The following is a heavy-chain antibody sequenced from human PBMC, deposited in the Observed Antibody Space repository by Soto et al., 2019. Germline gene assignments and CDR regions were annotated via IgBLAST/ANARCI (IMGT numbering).Heavy chain of an antibody. Sequence: GGSLRLSCAASGFTFSSYDMHWVRQATGKGLEWVSAIGTAGDTYYPGSVKGRFTISRENAKNSLYLQMNSLRAEDTAVYYCARDSGAQDAFDIWGQGTMVTVSS. CDR3: ARDSGAQDAFDI. J-gene: IGHJ3*02. D-gene: IGHD1-26*01. V-gene: IGHV3-13*01. CDR2: IGTAGDT. CDR1: GFTFSSYD.